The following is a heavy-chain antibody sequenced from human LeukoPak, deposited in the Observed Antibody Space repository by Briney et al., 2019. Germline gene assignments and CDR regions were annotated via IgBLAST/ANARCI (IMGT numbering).Heavy chain of an antibody. D-gene: IGHD3-10*01. J-gene: IGHJ4*02. V-gene: IGHV1-46*01. CDR2: INPSGGST. Sequence: ASVKVSCKASGYIFTSYYMHWVRQAPGQGLEWMGIINPSGGSTSYAQKFQGRVTMTRDTSTSTVYMELSSLRSEDTAVYYCARDGSYYYGSGSYYKSGYFDYWGQGTLVTVSS. CDR3: ARDGSYYYGSGSYYKSGYFDY. CDR1: GYIFTSYY.